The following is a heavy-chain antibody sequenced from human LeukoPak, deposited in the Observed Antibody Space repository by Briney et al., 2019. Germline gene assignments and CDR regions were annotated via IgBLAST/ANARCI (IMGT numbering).Heavy chain of an antibody. CDR1: GGTFSIYA. J-gene: IGHJ5*02. CDR3: AVLGYCSSTSCP. D-gene: IGHD2-2*01. V-gene: IGHV1-69*05. Sequence: SVTVSCKSSGGTFSIYAISWVRQAPGQGPEWMGGIIPIFGTANYAQKFQGRVTITTDESTSTAYMELSSLRSEDTAVYYCAVLGYCSSTSCPWGQGTLVTVSS. CDR2: IIPIFGTA.